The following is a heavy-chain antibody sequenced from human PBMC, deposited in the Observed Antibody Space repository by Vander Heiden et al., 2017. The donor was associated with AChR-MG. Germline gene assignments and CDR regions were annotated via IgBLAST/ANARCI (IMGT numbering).Heavy chain of an antibody. Sequence: EVQLVQSGAEGKKPGESLKISCKGSGYSFTSYGIGGVRQMPGKGLEWMGIIYPGDSDTRYSPSFQGQVTISADKSISTAYLQWSSLKASDTAMYYCARRHNSGSEDYYYGMDVWGQGTTVTVSS. CDR2: IYPGDSDT. J-gene: IGHJ6*02. V-gene: IGHV5-51*01. CDR1: GYSFTSYG. CDR3: ARRHNSGSEDYYYGMDV. D-gene: IGHD1-26*01.